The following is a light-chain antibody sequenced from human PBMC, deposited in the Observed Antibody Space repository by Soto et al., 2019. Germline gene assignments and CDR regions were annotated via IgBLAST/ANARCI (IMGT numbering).Light chain of an antibody. V-gene: IGKV3-15*01. J-gene: IGKJ3*01. CDR3: HQYNSWPRGT. Sequence: EIVLTQSPGTLSLSPGERVTLSCRASQSVSSNFFAWHQQKPGQPPRLLLYGASTGATGIPVRFRGSGSGTEFTLTISSLQSEDSAVYYCHQYNSWPRGTFGPGTKVEIK. CDR1: QSVSSN. CDR2: GAS.